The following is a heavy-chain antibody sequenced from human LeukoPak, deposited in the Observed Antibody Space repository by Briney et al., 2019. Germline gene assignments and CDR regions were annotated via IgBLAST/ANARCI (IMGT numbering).Heavy chain of an antibody. Sequence: PGGSLRLSCAASGFTFSSYAMSWVRQAPGKGLEWVSAISGSGGSTYYADSVKGRFTISRDNSKNTLYLQMNSLRAEDTAVYYCARGDGSGSFGMDVWGQGTTVTVSS. J-gene: IGHJ6*02. V-gene: IGHV3-23*01. CDR1: GFTFSSYA. D-gene: IGHD3-10*01. CDR3: ARGDGSGSFGMDV. CDR2: ISGSGGST.